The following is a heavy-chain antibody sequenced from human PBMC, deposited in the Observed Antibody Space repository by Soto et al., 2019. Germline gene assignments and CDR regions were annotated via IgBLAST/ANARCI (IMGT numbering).Heavy chain of an antibody. V-gene: IGHV4-39*01. D-gene: IGHD2-15*01. CDR2: IYYSGST. CDR1: GGSFSSSSYY. J-gene: IGHJ4*02. Sequence: QLQLQESGPGLVKPSETLSLTCTVSGGSFSSSSYYWGWIRQPPGKGLEWIGSIYYSGSTYYNLSLKSRAAIPVNTCKHRFAPKLSSSTAADTAVYYCARLGGGDGPFAHWGQGSLITVSS. CDR3: ARLGGGDGPFAH.